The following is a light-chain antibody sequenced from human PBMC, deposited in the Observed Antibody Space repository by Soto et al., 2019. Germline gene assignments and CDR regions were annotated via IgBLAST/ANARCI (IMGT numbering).Light chain of an antibody. J-gene: IGKJ5*01. CDR3: QLYGTSLT. Sequence: EIVLTQSPGTLSLSPGERATLSCRASQSVSSTNLARYQQKPGQAPRLLIYGASSRATGIPDRFSGSGSGTDFTLTITRLEPEDFAVYYCQLYGTSLTFGQGTRLEIK. CDR2: GAS. V-gene: IGKV3-20*01. CDR1: QSVSSTN.